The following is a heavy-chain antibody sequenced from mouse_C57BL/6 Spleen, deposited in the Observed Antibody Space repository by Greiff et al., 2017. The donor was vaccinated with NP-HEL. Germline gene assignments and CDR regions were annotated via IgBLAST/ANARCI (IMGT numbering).Heavy chain of an antibody. CDR1: GYAFSSYW. Sequence: QVQLKESGAELVKPGASVKISCKASGYAFSSYWMNWVKQRPGQGLEWIGQIYPGDGDTNYNGKFKGKATLTADKSSSTAYMQLSSLTSEDSAVYFCARSPDSSGYTWFAYWGQGTLVTVSA. V-gene: IGHV1-80*01. D-gene: IGHD3-2*02. J-gene: IGHJ3*01. CDR2: IYPGDGDT. CDR3: ARSPDSSGYTWFAY.